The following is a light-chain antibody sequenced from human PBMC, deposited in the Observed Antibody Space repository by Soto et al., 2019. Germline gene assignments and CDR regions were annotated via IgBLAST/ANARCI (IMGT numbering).Light chain of an antibody. CDR2: RSN. V-gene: IGLV1-47*01. Sequence: QSVLTQPPSASGTPGQTVSISCSGSKSNIGGGYVYWYQQLPGTAPKVLIFRSNQRPSGVPDRISGSRSGTSASLAIIGLRSEDEADYYCASWDDTLSVPIFGGGTKLTVL. CDR1: KSNIGGGY. CDR3: ASWDDTLSVPI. J-gene: IGLJ2*01.